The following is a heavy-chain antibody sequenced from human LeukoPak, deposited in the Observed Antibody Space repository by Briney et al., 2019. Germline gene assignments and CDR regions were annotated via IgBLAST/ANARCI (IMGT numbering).Heavy chain of an antibody. CDR2: IYYSGST. D-gene: IGHD1-26*01. CDR1: GGSISSSSYY. CDR3: ARGGVGAKEDAFDI. Sequence: SETLSLTCTVSGGSISSSSYYWGWIRQPPGKGLEWIGSIYYSGSTYYNPSLKSRVTISVDTSKNQFSLKLSSVTAADTAVYYCARGGVGAKEDAFDIWGQGTMVTVSS. J-gene: IGHJ3*02. V-gene: IGHV4-39*07.